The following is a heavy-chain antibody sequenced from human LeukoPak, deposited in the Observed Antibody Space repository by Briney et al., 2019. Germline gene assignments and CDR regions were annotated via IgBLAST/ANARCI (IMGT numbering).Heavy chain of an antibody. Sequence: SETLFLTCAVYGGSFSGYYWSWIRQPPGEGLEWIGEINHSGSTNYNPSLKSRVTISVDTSKNQFSLKLSSVTAADTAVYYCARVGSGYYEYYFDYWGQGTLVTVSS. CDR1: GGSFSGYY. D-gene: IGHD3-3*01. CDR2: INHSGST. CDR3: ARVGSGYYEYYFDY. V-gene: IGHV4-34*01. J-gene: IGHJ4*02.